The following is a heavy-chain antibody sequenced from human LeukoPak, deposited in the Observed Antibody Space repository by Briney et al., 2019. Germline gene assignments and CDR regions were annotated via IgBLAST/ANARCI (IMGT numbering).Heavy chain of an antibody. CDR1: GYTFTSYG. CDR2: IIPIFGTA. V-gene: IGHV1-69*06. CDR3: ARDWVAVAGSPVDDAFDI. Sequence: AASVKVSCKASGYTFTSYGTSWVRQAPGQGLEWMGGIIPIFGTANYAQKFQGRVTITADKTTSTAYMELSSLRSEDTAVYYCARDWVAVAGSPVDDAFDIWGQGTMVTVSS. J-gene: IGHJ3*02. D-gene: IGHD6-19*01.